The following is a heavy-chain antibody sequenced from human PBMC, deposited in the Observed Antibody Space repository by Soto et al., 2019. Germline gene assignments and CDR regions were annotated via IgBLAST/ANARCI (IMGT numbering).Heavy chain of an antibody. D-gene: IGHD3-10*01. J-gene: IGHJ4*02. V-gene: IGHV1-3*01. CDR1: GYTFTSYA. CDR2: VNAGNGNT. Sequence: ASVKVSCKASGYTFTSYAMHWVRQAPGQRLEWMGWVNAGNGNTKYSQKFQGRVTITRDTSASTAYMELSSLRSEDTAVYYCARGGVRITMVRGVPDYWGQGTLVTV. CDR3: ARGGVRITMVRGVPDY.